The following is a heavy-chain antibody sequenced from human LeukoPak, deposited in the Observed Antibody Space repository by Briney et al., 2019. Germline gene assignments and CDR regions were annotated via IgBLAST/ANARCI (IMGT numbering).Heavy chain of an antibody. D-gene: IGHD1-26*01. CDR3: ARGGSYRPGHFDY. J-gene: IGHJ4*02. CDR2: IYSGGST. Sequence: PGGSLRLSCAAPAFTVSSNYMSWVRQAPGKGLEWVSVIYSGGSTYYADSVKGRFTISRDNSKNTLYLQMNSLRGEDTAVYYCARGGSYRPGHFDYWGQGTLVTVSS. V-gene: IGHV3-66*02. CDR1: AFTVSSNY.